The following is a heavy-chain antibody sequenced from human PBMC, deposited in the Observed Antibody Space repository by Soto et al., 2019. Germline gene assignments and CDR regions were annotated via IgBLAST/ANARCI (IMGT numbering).Heavy chain of an antibody. V-gene: IGHV4-4*02. J-gene: IGHJ6*02. CDR2: IFHGGTT. Sequence: QVQLQESGPGLVKPSGTLSLTCAVSGGSISSHHWWTWVRQSPGQGLEGIGEIFHGGTTNYSPSLKSRFTISIDKSKNEFSLNLSSVTAADMAVYYCARCAYGSYTFGLDVWGQGTTVTVSS. D-gene: IGHD3-10*01. CDR3: ARCAYGSYTFGLDV. CDR1: GGSISSHHW.